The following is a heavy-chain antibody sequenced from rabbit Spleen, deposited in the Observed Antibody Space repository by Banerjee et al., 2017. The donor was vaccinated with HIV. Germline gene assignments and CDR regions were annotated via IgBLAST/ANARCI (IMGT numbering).Heavy chain of an antibody. CDR3: TRDDGSGHYIDGYFTL. V-gene: IGHV1S40*01. D-gene: IGHD1-1*01. Sequence: QQLVESGGGLVQPGASLTLTCKASGFSFSSGYDMCWGRQAPGKGLEWVACIYTGNGKNYFASWAKGRFNISKTSSTTVTLQVTSVTAADTATYFCTRDDGSGHYIDGYFTLWGQGTLVTVS. CDR2: IYTGNGKN. J-gene: IGHJ4*01. CDR1: GFSFSSGYD.